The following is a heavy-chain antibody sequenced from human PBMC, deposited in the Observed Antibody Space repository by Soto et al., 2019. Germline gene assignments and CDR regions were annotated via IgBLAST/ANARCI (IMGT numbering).Heavy chain of an antibody. J-gene: IGHJ4*02. Sequence: QVQLVESGGGAVQPGRSLRLSCAASGFTFSNYGMHWVRQAPGKGLEWVAVTSYDESKKYYADSVKGRFTISRDNSKNTLYLQMNSLRTEDTAVYYCAKPGQGMATFMEIDYWGQGTLVTVSS. D-gene: IGHD5-12*01. CDR3: AKPGQGMATFMEIDY. V-gene: IGHV3-30*18. CDR1: GFTFSNYG. CDR2: TSYDESKK.